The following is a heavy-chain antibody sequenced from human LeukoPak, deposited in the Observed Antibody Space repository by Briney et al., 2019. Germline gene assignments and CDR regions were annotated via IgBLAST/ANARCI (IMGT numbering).Heavy chain of an antibody. CDR3: AREDGSDLYYFDY. CDR1: GFTFSSYW. J-gene: IGHJ4*02. CDR2: IKQDGSEK. D-gene: IGHD3-10*01. Sequence: SGGSLRLSCAASGFTFSSYWMSWVRQAPGKGLEWVANIKQDGSEKYYVDSVKGRFTISRDNAKNSLYLQMNSLRAEDTAVYYCAREDGSDLYYFDYWGQGTLVTVSS. V-gene: IGHV3-7*01.